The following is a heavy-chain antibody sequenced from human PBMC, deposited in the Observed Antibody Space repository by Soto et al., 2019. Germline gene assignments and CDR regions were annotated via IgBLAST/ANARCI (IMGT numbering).Heavy chain of an antibody. J-gene: IGHJ4*02. V-gene: IGHV1-3*01. CDR3: ARDYYDSSGTTPVPFDY. D-gene: IGHD3-22*01. CDR1: GYTFTSYA. CDR2: INAGNGNT. Sequence: ASVKVSCKASGYTFTSYAMHWVRQAPGQRLERMGWINAGNGNTKYSQKFQGRVTITRDTSASTAYMELSSLRSEDTAVYYCARDYYDSSGTTPVPFDYWGQGTLVTVSS.